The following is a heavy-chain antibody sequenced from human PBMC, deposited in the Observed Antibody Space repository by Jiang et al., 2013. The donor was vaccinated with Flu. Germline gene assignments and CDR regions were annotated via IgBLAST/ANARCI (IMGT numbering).Heavy chain of an antibody. CDR1: GFTFSSYA. J-gene: IGHJ3*02. CDR3: AKGRWIQLWRNAFDI. V-gene: IGHV3-30*04. D-gene: IGHD5-18*01. CDR2: ISYDGNNK. Sequence: ESGGGVVQPGRSLRLSCAASGFTFSSYAMHWVRQAPGKGLEWVAVISYDGNNKYYADSVKGRFTISRDNSKNTLYLQMNSLRAEDTAVYYCAKGRWIQLWRNAFDIWGQGTMVTVSS.